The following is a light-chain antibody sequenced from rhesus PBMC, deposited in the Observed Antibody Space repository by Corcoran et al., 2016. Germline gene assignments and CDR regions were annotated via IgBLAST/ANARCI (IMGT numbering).Light chain of an antibody. J-gene: IGKJ3*01. CDR3: QQHNSYPFT. V-gene: IGKV1-25*01. CDR1: QGISKY. Sequence: DIQMTQSPSSLSASVGDTVTITCQASQGISKYLAWYQQKPGKAHKLLRYDASTLQSGVPSRFSGSGSWTEFTLTISSLRPEDFATYYCQQHNSYPFTFGPGTKLDIK. CDR2: DAS.